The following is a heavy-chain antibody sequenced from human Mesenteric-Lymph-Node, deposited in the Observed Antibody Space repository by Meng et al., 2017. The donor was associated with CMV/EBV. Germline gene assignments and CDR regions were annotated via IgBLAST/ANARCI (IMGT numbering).Heavy chain of an antibody. Sequence: SETLSLTGTVSGGSISSSSYYWCWIRQPPGKGLEWIGGIYYSGSTYYNPSLKSRVTISADTSKNQFSLKLSSVTAADTAVYYCARDGLRFIVTCYFQHWGQGTLVTVSS. D-gene: IGHD5-18*01. CDR1: GGSISSSSYY. CDR3: ARDGLRFIVTCYFQH. J-gene: IGHJ1*01. CDR2: IYYSGST. V-gene: IGHV4-39*07.